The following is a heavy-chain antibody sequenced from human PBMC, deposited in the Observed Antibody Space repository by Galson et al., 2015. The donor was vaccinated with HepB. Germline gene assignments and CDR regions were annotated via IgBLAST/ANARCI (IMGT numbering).Heavy chain of an antibody. Sequence: SVKVSCKASGFTFTSSAMQWVRQARGQRLEWIGWIVVGSGNTNYAQKFQEGVTITRDMSTSTAYMELSSLRSEDTAVYYCAAADVRGYGLYWFDPWGQGTLVTVSS. CDR1: GFTFTSSA. CDR2: IVVGSGNT. D-gene: IGHD3-10*02. J-gene: IGHJ5*02. CDR3: AAADVRGYGLYWFDP. V-gene: IGHV1-58*02.